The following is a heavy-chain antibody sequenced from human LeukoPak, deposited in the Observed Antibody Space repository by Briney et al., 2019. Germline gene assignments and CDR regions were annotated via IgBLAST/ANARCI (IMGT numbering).Heavy chain of an antibody. CDR2: TYYSGGT. CDR3: ARPYYYDSRIDP. D-gene: IGHD3-22*01. V-gene: IGHV4-30-4*01. Sequence: SETLSLTCTVSGGPISSGDYYWSWIRQPPGKGLEWIGYTYYSGGTYYNPSLKSRVTISVDTSKNQFSLKLTSVTAADTAVYYCARPYYYDSRIDPWGQGTLVTVSS. CDR1: GGPISSGDYY. J-gene: IGHJ5*02.